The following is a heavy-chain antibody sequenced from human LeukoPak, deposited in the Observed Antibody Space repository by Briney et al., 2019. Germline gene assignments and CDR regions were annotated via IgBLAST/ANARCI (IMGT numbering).Heavy chain of an antibody. CDR2: IEQDGSEK. Sequence: GGSLRLSCAASGFTFSSYSMNWVRQAPGKGLEWVANIEQDGSEKYYVDSVKGRFTISRDNAKNSLYLQMNSLRAEDTAVYYCARELLHPDLDIVVVPAAMDVWGQGTTVTVSS. D-gene: IGHD2-2*01. CDR3: ARELLHPDLDIVVVPAAMDV. CDR1: GFTFSSYS. J-gene: IGHJ6*02. V-gene: IGHV3-7*01.